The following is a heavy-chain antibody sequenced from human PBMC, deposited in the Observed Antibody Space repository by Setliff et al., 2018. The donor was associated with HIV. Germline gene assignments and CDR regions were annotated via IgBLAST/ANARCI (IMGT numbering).Heavy chain of an antibody. CDR2: IIPIFDTT. D-gene: IGHD3-3*01. Sequence: GASVKVSCKASGGTFSSYAISWVRQAPGQGLEWMGRIIPIFDTTNYAQDFQGRVTITADKSTGTAYMELSSLKSEDTGVYYCARGGFWSGVLYAFDIWGQGTMVTVSS. CDR1: GGTFSSYA. J-gene: IGHJ3*02. V-gene: IGHV1-69*06. CDR3: ARGGFWSGVLYAFDI.